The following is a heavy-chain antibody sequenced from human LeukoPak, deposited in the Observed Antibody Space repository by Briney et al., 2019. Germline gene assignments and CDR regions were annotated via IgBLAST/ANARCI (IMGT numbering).Heavy chain of an antibody. CDR3: ARAASDFWSGYYYYYMDV. J-gene: IGHJ6*03. CDR2: IYYSGST. CDR1: GGSVSSGSYY. Sequence: SETLSLTCTVSGGSVSSGSYYWSWIRQPPGKGLEWIGYIYYSGSTNYNPSLKSRVTVSVDTSKNQFSLKLSSVTAADTAVYYCARAASDFWSGYYYYYMDVWGKGTTVTVSS. V-gene: IGHV4-61*01. D-gene: IGHD3-3*01.